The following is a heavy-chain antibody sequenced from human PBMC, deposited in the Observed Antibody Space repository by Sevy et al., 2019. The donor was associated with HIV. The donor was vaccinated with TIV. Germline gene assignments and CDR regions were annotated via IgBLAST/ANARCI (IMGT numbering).Heavy chain of an antibody. V-gene: IGHV4-34*01. CDR2: INHNGST. D-gene: IGHD3-16*01. Sequence: SETLSLTCAVYGGSFSGYYWSWVRQPPGKELEWIGEINHNGSTNYNPSLKSRVIISVDKSKNQFSLRLSSVTAADTAVYYCAGSGLWGAFDIWGQGTMVTVSS. J-gene: IGHJ3*02. CDR1: GGSFSGYY. CDR3: AGSGLWGAFDI.